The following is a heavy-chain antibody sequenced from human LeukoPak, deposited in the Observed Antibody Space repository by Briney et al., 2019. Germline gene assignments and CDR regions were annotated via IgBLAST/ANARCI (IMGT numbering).Heavy chain of an antibody. CDR2: IIPIFGTA. D-gene: IGHD4-23*01. CDR1: GGTFSSYA. V-gene: IGHV1-69*05. CDR3: ARGKSRGRWGFDT. J-gene: IGHJ3*02. Sequence: SVKVSCKAFGGTFSSYAISWVRQAPGQGLEWMGGIIPIFGTANYAQKFQGRVTITTDESTSTAYMELSSLRSEDTAVYYCARGKSRGRWGFDTWGQGTMVTVSS.